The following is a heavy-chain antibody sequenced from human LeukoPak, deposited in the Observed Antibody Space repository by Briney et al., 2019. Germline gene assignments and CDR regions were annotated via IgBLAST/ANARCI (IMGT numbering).Heavy chain of an antibody. CDR2: INHSGSA. CDR1: GGSFSGYY. J-gene: IGHJ4*02. D-gene: IGHD3-16*02. Sequence: SETLSLTCAVYGGSFSGYYWSWIHQPPGKGLEWIGEINHSGSANYNPSLKSRVTISVDTSKNQFSLKLSSVTAADTAVYYCARRYDYVWGSYRPYFDYWGQGTLVTVSS. V-gene: IGHV4-34*01. CDR3: ARRYDYVWGSYRPYFDY.